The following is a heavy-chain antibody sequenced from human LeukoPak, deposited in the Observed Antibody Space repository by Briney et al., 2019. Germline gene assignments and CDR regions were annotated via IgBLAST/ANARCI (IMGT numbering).Heavy chain of an antibody. CDR2: IYYSGST. D-gene: IGHD6-13*01. J-gene: IGHJ5*02. V-gene: IGHV4-59*01. Sequence: SETLSLTCAVSGDSISGFYWSWIRQPPGKGLEWIGYIYYSGSTNYNPSLKSRATISVDTSKNQFSLKLSSVTAADTAVYYRARVSIAAAGPNWFDPWGQGTLVTVSS. CDR3: ARVSIAAAGPNWFDP. CDR1: GDSISGFY.